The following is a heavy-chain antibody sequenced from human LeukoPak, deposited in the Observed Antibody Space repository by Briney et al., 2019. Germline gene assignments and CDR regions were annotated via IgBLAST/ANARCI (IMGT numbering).Heavy chain of an antibody. CDR1: GGTFSSYA. D-gene: IGHD3-16*02. CDR2: IIPILGIA. J-gene: IGHJ4*02. CDR3: ARGRVRYYDYVWGSYRYLDFDY. Sequence: SVKVSCKASGGTFSSYAISWVRQAPGQGLEWMGRIIPILGIANYAQKFQGRVTMTRNTSISTAYMELSSLRSEDTAVYYCARGRVRYYDYVWGSYRYLDFDYWGQGTLVTVSS. V-gene: IGHV1-69*04.